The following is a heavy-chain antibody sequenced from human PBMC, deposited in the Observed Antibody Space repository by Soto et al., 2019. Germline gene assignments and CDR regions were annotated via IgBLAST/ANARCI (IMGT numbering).Heavy chain of an antibody. Sequence: GASVKVSCKASGYTFTSYAMHWVRQAPGQRLEWMGWINASNGNTKYSQKFQGRVTITRDTSTSTAYMELSRLRSDDTAVYYCARDSSEGYYDSSGYQSLYYFDYWGQGTLVTVSS. CDR2: INASNGNT. D-gene: IGHD3-22*01. V-gene: IGHV1-3*01. J-gene: IGHJ4*02. CDR3: ARDSSEGYYDSSGYQSLYYFDY. CDR1: GYTFTSYA.